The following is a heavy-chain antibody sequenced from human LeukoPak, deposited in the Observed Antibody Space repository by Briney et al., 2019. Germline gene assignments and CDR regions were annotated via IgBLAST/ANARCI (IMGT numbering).Heavy chain of an antibody. D-gene: IGHD2/OR15-2a*01. CDR1: GYTFTGYY. V-gene: IGHV1-2*02. J-gene: IGHJ6*03. CDR3: ARDCFYLRTLDYYYYMDV. Sequence: ASVKVSCKASGYTFTGYYMHWVRQAPGQGLEWMGWINPNSGGTNYAQKLQGRVTMTTDTSTSTAYMELRSLRSDDTAVYYCARDCFYLRTLDYYYYMDVWGKGTTVTVSS. CDR2: INPNSGGT.